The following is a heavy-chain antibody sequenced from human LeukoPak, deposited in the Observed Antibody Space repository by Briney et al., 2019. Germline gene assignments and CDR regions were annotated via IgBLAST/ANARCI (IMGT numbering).Heavy chain of an antibody. Sequence: PSETLSLTCTVSGGSISSYYWSWIRQPAGKGLEWIGRIYTSGSTNYNPSLKSRVTMSVDTSKNQFSLKLNSVTAADTAVYYCAREGLRLGELSLDYWGQGTLVTVSS. CDR1: GGSISSYY. J-gene: IGHJ4*02. V-gene: IGHV4-4*07. CDR3: AREGLRLGELSLDY. D-gene: IGHD3-16*02. CDR2: IYTSGST.